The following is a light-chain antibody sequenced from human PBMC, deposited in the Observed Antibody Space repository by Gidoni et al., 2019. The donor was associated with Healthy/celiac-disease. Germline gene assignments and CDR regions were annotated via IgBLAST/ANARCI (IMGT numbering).Light chain of an antibody. CDR1: QSVSSSY. V-gene: IGKV3-20*01. J-gene: IGKJ3*01. CDR2: GAS. CDR3: QQYGSSPFT. Sequence: EIVLPQSPGTLSLSPGERATLSCRASQSVSSSYFAWYQQKPGQAPRLLIYGASSRASGIPDRFSGSGSGTDFTLTISRLEPEDFAVYYCQQYGSSPFTFGPGTKVDIK.